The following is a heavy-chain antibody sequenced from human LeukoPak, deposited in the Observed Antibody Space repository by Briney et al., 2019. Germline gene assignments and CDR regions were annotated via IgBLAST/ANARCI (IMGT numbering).Heavy chain of an antibody. CDR1: GFTFSSYA. CDR2: LSGSGGST. Sequence: PGGSLRLSCAASGFTFSSYAMSWVRQAPGKGLEWVSALSGSGGSTYYADSVKGRFTISRDNAKNSLYLQMNSLRAEDTAVYYCARDSLYDFWSGYYTADYWGQGTLVTVSS. CDR3: ARDSLYDFWSGYYTADY. J-gene: IGHJ4*02. D-gene: IGHD3-3*01. V-gene: IGHV3-23*01.